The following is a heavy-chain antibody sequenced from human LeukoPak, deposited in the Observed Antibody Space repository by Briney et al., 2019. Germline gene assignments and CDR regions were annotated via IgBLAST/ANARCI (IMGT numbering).Heavy chain of an antibody. CDR1: GYTFTSYY. D-gene: IGHD4-17*01. V-gene: IGHV1-46*01. Sequence: ASVKVSCKASGYTFTSYYMHWVRQAPGQGLEWMGIINPSGGSTSYAQKFQGRVTMTRDMSTSTVYMELSSLRSEDTAVYYCASGPTPYGDYESLFDYWGQGTLVTVSS. CDR2: INPSGGST. J-gene: IGHJ4*02. CDR3: ASGPTPYGDYESLFDY.